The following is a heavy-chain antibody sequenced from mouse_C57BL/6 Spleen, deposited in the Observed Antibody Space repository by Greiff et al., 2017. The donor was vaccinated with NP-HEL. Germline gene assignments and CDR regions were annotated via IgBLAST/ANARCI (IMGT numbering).Heavy chain of an antibody. V-gene: IGHV1-59*01. CDR2: IDPSDSYT. CDR3: ARGHYDYDRSMDY. D-gene: IGHD2-4*01. Sequence: VQLQQPGAELVRPGTSVKLSCKASGYTFTSYWMHWVKQRPGQGLEWIGVIDPSDSYTNYNQKFKGKATLTVDTSSSTAYMQLSSLTSEDSAVYYCARGHYDYDRSMDYWGQGTSVTVSS. CDR1: GYTFTSYW. J-gene: IGHJ4*01.